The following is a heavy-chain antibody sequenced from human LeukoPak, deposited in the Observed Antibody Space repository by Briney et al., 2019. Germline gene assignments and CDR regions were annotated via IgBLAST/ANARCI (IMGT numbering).Heavy chain of an antibody. CDR1: GFTFSSYA. D-gene: IGHD6-13*01. Sequence: PGGSLRLSCSASGFTFSSYAMHWVRQAPGKGLEYVSAISSNGGSTYYADSVKGRFTISRDNSKNTLYLQMNSLRAEDTAVYYCGKGTQLVPDYWGQGTLVTVSS. CDR3: GKGTQLVPDY. J-gene: IGHJ4*02. CDR2: ISSNGGST. V-gene: IGHV3-64*04.